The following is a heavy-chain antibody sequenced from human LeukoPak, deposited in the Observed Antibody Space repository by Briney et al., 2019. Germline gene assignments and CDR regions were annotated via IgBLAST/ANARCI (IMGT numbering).Heavy chain of an antibody. V-gene: IGHV1-69*01. Sequence: ASVKVSCKASGVTSSNFVVSWVRQAPGQGLEWVWGIIPRVGATNYAQKLRGGLTIAADESMSTPYMEMSSLRSDDAAVYYCASPSTCTSRNCPLTGLDYWGQGTLVTVSS. CDR1: GVTSSNFV. D-gene: IGHD2-2*01. CDR2: IIPRVGAT. J-gene: IGHJ4*02. CDR3: ASPSTCTSRNCPLTGLDY.